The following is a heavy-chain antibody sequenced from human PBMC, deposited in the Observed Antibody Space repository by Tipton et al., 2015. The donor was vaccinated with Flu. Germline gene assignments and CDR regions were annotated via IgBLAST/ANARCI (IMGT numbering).Heavy chain of an antibody. Sequence: SLRLSCAASGFTVSSNYMSWVRQAPGKGLEWVSVIYSGGSTYYADSVKGRFTISRDNSKNTLYLQMNSPRAEDTAVYYCASELGPRDAFDIWGQGTMVTVSS. D-gene: IGHD7-27*01. CDR1: GFTVSSNY. J-gene: IGHJ3*02. V-gene: IGHV3-53*01. CDR2: IYSGGST. CDR3: ASELGPRDAFDI.